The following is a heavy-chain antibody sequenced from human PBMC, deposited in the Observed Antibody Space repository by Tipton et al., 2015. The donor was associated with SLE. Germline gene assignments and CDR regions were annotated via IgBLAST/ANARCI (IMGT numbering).Heavy chain of an antibody. J-gene: IGHJ3*02. CDR1: GGSISSYY. CDR2: IYYSGGT. D-gene: IGHD2-21*01. Sequence: TLSLTCTVSGGSISSYYWSWIRQPPGKGLEWIGYIYYSGGTNYNPSLKSRVTISVDTSKNQFSLKLSSVTAADTAVYYCARDLSILWKGAFDIWGQGTMVTVSS. V-gene: IGHV4-59*01. CDR3: ARDLSILWKGAFDI.